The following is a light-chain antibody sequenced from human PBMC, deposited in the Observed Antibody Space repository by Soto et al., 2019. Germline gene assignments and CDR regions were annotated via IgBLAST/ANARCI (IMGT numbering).Light chain of an antibody. CDR1: QSVGSSY. CDR2: GAS. Sequence: EIVLTQSPGSLSLSPGERATVSCRASQSVGSSYLAWYQQKPGQAPRLPIYGASSRATGIPDRFSGSGSGTDFTLTISRLEPEDFAVYYCQQYGSSQWTFGQGTKVDI. CDR3: QQYGSSQWT. V-gene: IGKV3-20*01. J-gene: IGKJ1*01.